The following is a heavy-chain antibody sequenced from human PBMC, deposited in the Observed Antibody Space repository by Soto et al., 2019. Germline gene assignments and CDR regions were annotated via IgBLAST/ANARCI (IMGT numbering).Heavy chain of an antibody. Sequence: EVQLVESGGGLVQPGGSLRLSCAASGFTFSSYWMSWVRQAPGKGLEWVANIKQDGREKNYVDSVKGRFTISRDNAKNSLYLQMNRLRAEDTAVYYCAKYSDYDLNYWGQGTLVIVSS. V-gene: IGHV3-7*01. D-gene: IGHD5-12*01. CDR1: GFTFSSYW. J-gene: IGHJ4*02. CDR3: AKYSDYDLNY. CDR2: IKQDGREK.